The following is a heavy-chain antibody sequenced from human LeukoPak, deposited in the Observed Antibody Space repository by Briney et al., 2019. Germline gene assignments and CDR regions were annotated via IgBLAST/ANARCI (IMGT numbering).Heavy chain of an antibody. CDR2: IYTSGST. Sequence: SETLSLTCTVSGGSISSGDYYWSWIRQPAGKGLEWIGRIYTSGSTNYNPSLKSRVTMSVDTSKNQFSLKLSSVTAADTAVYYCARDNRRIAARHDAFDIWGQGTMVTVSS. D-gene: IGHD6-6*01. CDR1: GGSISSGDYY. J-gene: IGHJ3*02. CDR3: ARDNRRIAARHDAFDI. V-gene: IGHV4-61*02.